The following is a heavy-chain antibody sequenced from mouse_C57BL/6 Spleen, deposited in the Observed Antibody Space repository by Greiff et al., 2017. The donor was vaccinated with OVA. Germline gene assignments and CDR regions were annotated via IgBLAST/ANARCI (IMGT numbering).Heavy chain of an antibody. D-gene: IGHD2-3*01. J-gene: IGHJ4*01. V-gene: IGHV1-15*01. CDR2: IDPDTGGT. Sequence: VQLQQSGAELVRPGASVTLSCKASGYTFTDYEMHWVKQTPVHGLEWIGAIDPDTGGTAYNQKFKGKAILTADKSSVTAYMELRRLTSDDSAVYYCTRYWDGHMDYWGQGTSVTVSS. CDR1: GYTFTDYE. CDR3: TRYWDGHMDY.